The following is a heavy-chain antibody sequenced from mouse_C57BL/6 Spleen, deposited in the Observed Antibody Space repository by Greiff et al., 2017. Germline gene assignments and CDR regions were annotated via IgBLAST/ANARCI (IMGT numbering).Heavy chain of an antibody. CDR2: ISDGGSYT. J-gene: IGHJ4*01. CDR1: GFTFSSYA. Sequence: VQLKESGGGLVKPGGSLKLSCAASGFTFSSYAMSWVRQTPEKRLEWVATISDGGSYTYYPDNVKGRFTISRDNAKNNLYLQMSHLKSEDTAMYYCAREGTTVVARYAMDYWGQGTSVTVSS. V-gene: IGHV5-4*01. D-gene: IGHD1-1*01. CDR3: AREGTTVVARYAMDY.